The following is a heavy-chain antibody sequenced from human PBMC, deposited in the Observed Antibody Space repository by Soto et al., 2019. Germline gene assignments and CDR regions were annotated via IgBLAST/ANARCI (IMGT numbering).Heavy chain of an antibody. D-gene: IGHD3-10*01. CDR2: IKQDGSEK. CDR1: GFTFSSYW. Sequence: GGSLRLSCAASGFTFSSYWMSWVRQAPGKGLEWVANIKQDGSEKYYVDSVKGRFTISRDNAKNSLYLQMNSLRAEDTAVYYCARGGLDELLWFGVPYFDYWGQGTLVTVSS. V-gene: IGHV3-7*01. CDR3: ARGGLDELLWFGVPYFDY. J-gene: IGHJ4*02.